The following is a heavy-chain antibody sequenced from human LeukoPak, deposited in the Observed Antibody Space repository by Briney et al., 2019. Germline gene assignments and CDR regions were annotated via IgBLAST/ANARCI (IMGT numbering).Heavy chain of an antibody. J-gene: IGHJ4*02. CDR1: GFTFSSYA. V-gene: IGHV3-23*01. Sequence: GGYLRLSCAASGFTFSSYAMSWVRQAPGKGLEWVSAISGSGGSTYYADSVKGRFTISRDNSKNTLYLQMNSLRVEDTAVYYCAKDKLRGDILTGYYVTYYFDYWGQGTLVTVSS. D-gene: IGHD3-9*01. CDR3: AKDKLRGDILTGYYVTYYFDY. CDR2: ISGSGGST.